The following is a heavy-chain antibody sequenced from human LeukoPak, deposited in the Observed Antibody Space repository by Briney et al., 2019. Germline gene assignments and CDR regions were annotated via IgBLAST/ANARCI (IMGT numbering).Heavy chain of an antibody. J-gene: IGHJ4*02. D-gene: IGHD3-10*01. Sequence: SETLSLTCTVSGGSISSGSYYWSWIRQPAGKGLEWIGRIYTSGSTNYNPSLKSRVTISVDTSKNQFSLKLSSVTAADTAVYYCARQVSLDGSGSYSDYWGQGTLVTVSS. CDR3: ARQVSLDGSGSYSDY. CDR2: IYTSGST. V-gene: IGHV4-61*02. CDR1: GGSISSGSYY.